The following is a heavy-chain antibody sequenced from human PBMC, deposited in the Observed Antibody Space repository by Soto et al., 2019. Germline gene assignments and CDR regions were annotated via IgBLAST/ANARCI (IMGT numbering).Heavy chain of an antibody. CDR2: INAGNGNT. Sequence: ASVKVSCKASGYTFTSYAMRWVRQAPGQRLEWMGWINAGNGNTKYSQKFQGRVTITRDTSASTAYMELSSLRSEDTAVYYCATSTRLGYYYGMDVWGQGTTVTVSS. D-gene: IGHD6-19*01. J-gene: IGHJ6*02. CDR1: GYTFTSYA. CDR3: ATSTRLGYYYGMDV. V-gene: IGHV1-3*01.